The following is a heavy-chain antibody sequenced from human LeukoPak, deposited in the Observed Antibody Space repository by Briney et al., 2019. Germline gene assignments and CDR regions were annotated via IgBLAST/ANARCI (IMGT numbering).Heavy chain of an antibody. J-gene: IGHJ4*02. V-gene: IGHV4-59*01. Sequence: PSETLSLTCTVSGGSISSYYWSWIRQPPGKGLEWIGYIYYSGSTNYNPSLKSRVTISVDTSKNQFSLKLSSVTAADTAVYYCARYVVVTAYFDYWGQGTLVTVSS. CDR3: ARYVVVTAYFDY. CDR2: IYYSGST. D-gene: IGHD2-21*02. CDR1: GGSISSYY.